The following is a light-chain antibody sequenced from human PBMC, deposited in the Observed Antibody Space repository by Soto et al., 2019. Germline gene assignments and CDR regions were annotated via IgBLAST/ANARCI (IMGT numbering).Light chain of an antibody. J-gene: IGLJ1*01. CDR1: SSDVGGYNS. CDR3: SSYTSSSTLV. V-gene: IGLV2-14*03. CDR2: DVN. Sequence: QSALTQPASVSGSPGQSIAISRTGTSSDVGGYNSVSWYQHHPGKAPKLMIYDVNYRPSGISDRFSGSKSGNTASLTISGLQAEDEADYYCSSYTSSSTLVFGTGTKLTVL.